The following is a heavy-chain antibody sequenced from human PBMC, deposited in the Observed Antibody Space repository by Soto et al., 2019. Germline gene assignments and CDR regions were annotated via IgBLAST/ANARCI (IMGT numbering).Heavy chain of an antibody. Sequence: PSETLSLTCSVSGGSVTSPKCYWTCIPPSPGKGLEGNGYIYYGTTTVYTPSIKGRSTVTLDMSKNQFSLNLTSVPAADTAVYFCAPGRYCLSGDCFPNWFDPWGQGTLVTVSS. CDR3: APGRYCLSGDCFPNWFDP. J-gene: IGHJ5*02. V-gene: IGHV4-30-4*08. D-gene: IGHD2-21*02. CDR2: IYYGTTT. CDR1: GGSVTSPKCY.